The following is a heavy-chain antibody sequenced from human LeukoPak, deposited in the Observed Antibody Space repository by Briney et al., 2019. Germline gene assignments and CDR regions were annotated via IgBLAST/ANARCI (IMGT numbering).Heavy chain of an antibody. D-gene: IGHD2-2*01. V-gene: IGHV4-31*03. Sequence: SETLSLTCTVSGGSISSGGYYWSWIRQHPGKGLEWIGYIYYSGSTYYNPSLKSRVTISVDTSKNQFSLKLSSVTAADTAVYYYARSPVVPAAIDWFDPWGQGTLVTVSS. J-gene: IGHJ5*02. CDR2: IYYSGST. CDR3: ARSPVVPAAIDWFDP. CDR1: GGSISSGGYY.